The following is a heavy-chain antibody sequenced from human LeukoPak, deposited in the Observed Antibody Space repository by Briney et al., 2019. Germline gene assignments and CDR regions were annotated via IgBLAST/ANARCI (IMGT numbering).Heavy chain of an antibody. Sequence: GGSLRLSCAASGLTGSHNYVSWVRQAPGKGLEWVARLVYDERIDYANSVKGRFSISRDNSKNTLFLDMSDLRVEDTAVYYCARDLSAAFDSWGQGVLVTVSS. V-gene: IGHV3-53*01. J-gene: IGHJ4*02. CDR3: ARDLSAAFDS. CDR1: GLTGSHNY. D-gene: IGHD6-19*01. CDR2: LVYDERI.